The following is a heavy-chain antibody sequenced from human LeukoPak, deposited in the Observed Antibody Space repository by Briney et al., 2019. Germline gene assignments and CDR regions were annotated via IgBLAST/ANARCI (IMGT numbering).Heavy chain of an antibody. D-gene: IGHD2-2*01. J-gene: IGHJ5*02. V-gene: IGHV3-11*01. CDR3: ARRYCTDTTCFNWFVP. CDR1: GFTFSDYY. CDR2: ISSSGNTI. Sequence: PGGSLRLSCAASGFTFSDYYISWIRQTPGKGLEWVSYISSSGNTIYYADSVKGRFTISRDNTKNSLYLQMNSLRAEDTAVYYCARRYCTDTTCFNWFVPWGQGTLVTVSS.